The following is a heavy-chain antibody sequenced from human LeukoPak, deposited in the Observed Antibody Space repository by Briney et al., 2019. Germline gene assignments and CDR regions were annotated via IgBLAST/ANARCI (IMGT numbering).Heavy chain of an antibody. CDR2: ISAYNGNT. Sequence: ASVKVSCKASGYTFTSYGVSWVRQAPGQGLEWMGWISAYNGNTNYAQKLQGRVTMTTDTSTSTAYMELRSLRSDDTAVYYCARGLRGYSYGMVDYWGQGTLVTVSS. CDR3: ARGLRGYSYGMVDY. V-gene: IGHV1-18*04. D-gene: IGHD5-18*01. J-gene: IGHJ4*02. CDR1: GYTFTSYG.